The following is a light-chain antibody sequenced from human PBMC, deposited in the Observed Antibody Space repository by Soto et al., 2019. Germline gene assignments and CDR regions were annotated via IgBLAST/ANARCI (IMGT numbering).Light chain of an antibody. CDR1: QSISSW. CDR3: QQYNSYSPIT. Sequence: IHMTQSPSTLSASVGDRVTITCRASQSISSWLAWYQQKPGKAPKLLIYDASSLESGVPSRFSGSGSGTEFTLTISSLQPDDFATYYCQQYNSYSPITFGGGTKVDI. CDR2: DAS. V-gene: IGKV1-5*01. J-gene: IGKJ4*01.